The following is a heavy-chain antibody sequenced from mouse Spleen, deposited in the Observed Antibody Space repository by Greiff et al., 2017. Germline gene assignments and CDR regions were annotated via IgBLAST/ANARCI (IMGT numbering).Heavy chain of an antibody. CDR1: GYTFTDYE. V-gene: IGHV1-15*01. D-gene: IGHD1-1*02. CDR3: HYDAMDY. CDR2: IDPETGGT. J-gene: IGHJ4*01. Sequence: QVQLQQSGAELVRPGASVTLSCKASGYTFTDYEMHWVKQTPVNGLEWIGAIDPETGGTAYNQKFKGKAILTADKSSSTAYMELRSLTSEDSAVYYCHYDAMDYWGQGTSVTVSS.